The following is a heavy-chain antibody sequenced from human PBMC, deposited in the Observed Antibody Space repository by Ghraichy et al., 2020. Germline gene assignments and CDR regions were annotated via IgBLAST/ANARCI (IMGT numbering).Heavy chain of an antibody. Sequence: GGSLRLSCAASGFTFSSYAMSWVRQAPGKGLEWVSAISGSGGSTYYADSVKGRFTISRDNSKNTLYLQMNSLRAEDTAVYYCAKDSGTYYDFWSGPAYYLDYWGQGTLVTVSS. V-gene: IGHV3-23*01. CDR1: GFTFSSYA. J-gene: IGHJ4*02. D-gene: IGHD3-3*01. CDR2: ISGSGGST. CDR3: AKDSGTYYDFWSGPAYYLDY.